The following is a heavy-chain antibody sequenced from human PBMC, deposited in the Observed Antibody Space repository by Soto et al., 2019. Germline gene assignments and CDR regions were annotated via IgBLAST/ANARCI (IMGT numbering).Heavy chain of an antibody. Sequence: HPGGSLRLSCAASGFTFSSYGIHWVRQAPGKGLEWVAVISYDGSNKYYADSVKGRFTISRDNSKNTLYLEMNSLRAEDTAVYFCAKDPSRGYSYGYYFDYWGQGTPVTVSS. CDR3: AKDPSRGYSYGYYFDY. V-gene: IGHV3-30*18. CDR1: GFTFSSYG. CDR2: ISYDGSNK. D-gene: IGHD5-18*01. J-gene: IGHJ4*02.